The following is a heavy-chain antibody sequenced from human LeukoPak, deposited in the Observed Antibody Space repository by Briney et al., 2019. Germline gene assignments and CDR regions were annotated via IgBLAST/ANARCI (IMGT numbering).Heavy chain of an antibody. CDR1: GYTFTSYG. J-gene: IGHJ5*02. Sequence: ASVKVSCKASGYTFTSYGISWVRQAPGQGLEWMGWISAYNGNTNYAQKLQGRVTMTTDTSTSTAYMELRSLRSDDTAVYYCARVPIAIFGVVTPNWFDPWVQGTLVTVSS. CDR2: ISAYNGNT. V-gene: IGHV1-18*01. D-gene: IGHD3-3*01. CDR3: ARVPIAIFGVVTPNWFDP.